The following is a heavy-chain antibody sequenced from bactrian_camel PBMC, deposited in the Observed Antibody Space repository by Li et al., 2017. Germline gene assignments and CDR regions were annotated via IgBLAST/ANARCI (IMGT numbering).Heavy chain of an antibody. J-gene: IGHJ4*01. CDR3: TKDRSYGTRNWVQST. V-gene: IGHV3S53*01. CDR1: GTIYGDAC. CDR2: VDSDGIA. Sequence: HVQLVESGGGSVQAGGSLTLSCRASGTIYGDACVGWLRQAPGKEREGVAAVDSDGIASYTDSVKGRYTISRDNAKNTLYLQMNSLKPEDTAMYYCTKDRSYGTRNWVQSTRGQGTQVTVS. D-gene: IGHD7*01.